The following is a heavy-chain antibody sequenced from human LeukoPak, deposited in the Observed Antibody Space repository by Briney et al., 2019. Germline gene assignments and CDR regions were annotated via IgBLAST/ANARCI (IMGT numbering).Heavy chain of an antibody. CDR1: GYTFTGYH. CDR2: IYPNSGGT. D-gene: IGHD1-26*01. Sequence: ASVKVSFKASGYTFTGYHMHWVRQAPGQGREWMGRIYPNSGGTHYAQKFQGRVTMTRDTSLTTAYVELSRLRSDDTAVYYCARGPGWGGSYYVVRSMGNWFDPWGQGTLVTVSS. CDR3: ARGPGWGGSYYVVRSMGNWFDP. J-gene: IGHJ5*02. V-gene: IGHV1-2*06.